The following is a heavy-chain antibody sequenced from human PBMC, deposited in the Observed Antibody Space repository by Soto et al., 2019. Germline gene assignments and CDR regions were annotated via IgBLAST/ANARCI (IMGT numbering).Heavy chain of an antibody. CDR1: GFTFSNAW. D-gene: IGHD6-13*01. J-gene: IGHJ4*02. Sequence: GGSLRLSCAASGFTFSNAWMSWVRQAPGKGLEWVGRIKSKTDGGTTDYAAPVKGRFTISRDDSKNTLYLQMNSLKTEDTAVYYCTTGSDITAWQQLVHFDYWGQGTLVTVSS. CDR3: TTGSDITAWQQLVHFDY. CDR2: IKSKTDGGTT. V-gene: IGHV3-15*01.